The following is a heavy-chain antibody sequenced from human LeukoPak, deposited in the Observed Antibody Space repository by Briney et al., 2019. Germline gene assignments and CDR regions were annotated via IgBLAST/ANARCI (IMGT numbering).Heavy chain of an antibody. CDR2: IYYSGST. Sequence: PSETLSLTCTVSGGSISSSSYYWGWIRQPPGKGLEWIGSIYYSGSTYYNPSLKSRVTISVDTSKNQFSLKLSSVTAADRAVYYCALSFWSGPEAGYYYYYMDVWGKGTTVTVSS. D-gene: IGHD3-3*01. CDR3: ALSFWSGPEAGYYYYYMDV. J-gene: IGHJ6*03. V-gene: IGHV4-39*01. CDR1: GGSISSSSYY.